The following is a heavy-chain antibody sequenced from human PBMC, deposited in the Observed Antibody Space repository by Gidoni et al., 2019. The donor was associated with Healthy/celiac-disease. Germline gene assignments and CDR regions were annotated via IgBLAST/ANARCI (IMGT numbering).Heavy chain of an antibody. CDR3: TTGVVIHDAFDI. V-gene: IGHV3-15*01. D-gene: IGHD3-3*01. Sequence: EVQLVESGGGLVKPGGSLRLSCAASGFTFSNAWMSWVRQAPGKGLEWVGRIKSKTDGGTTDYAAPVKGRFTISRDDSKNTLYLQMNSLKTEDTAVYYCTTGVVIHDAFDIWGQGTMVTVSS. CDR1: GFTFSNAW. J-gene: IGHJ3*02. CDR2: IKSKTDGGTT.